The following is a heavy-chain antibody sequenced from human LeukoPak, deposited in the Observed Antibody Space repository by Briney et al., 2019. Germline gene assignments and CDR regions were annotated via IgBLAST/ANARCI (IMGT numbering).Heavy chain of an antibody. D-gene: IGHD3-22*01. Sequence: ASVKVSCKASGYTFTGYYMHWVRQAPGQGLEWMGWINPNSGGTNYAQKFQGRVTMTTDTSTSTAYMELRSLRSDDTAVYYCARDPRSDSSGYYYQYFQHWGQGTLVTVSS. V-gene: IGHV1-2*02. J-gene: IGHJ1*01. CDR1: GYTFTGYY. CDR3: ARDPRSDSSGYYYQYFQH. CDR2: INPNSGGT.